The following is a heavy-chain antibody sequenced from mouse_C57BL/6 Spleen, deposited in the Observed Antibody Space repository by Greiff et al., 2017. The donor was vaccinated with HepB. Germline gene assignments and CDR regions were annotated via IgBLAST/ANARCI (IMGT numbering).Heavy chain of an antibody. CDR2: IDPSDSYT. V-gene: IGHV1-69*01. J-gene: IGHJ1*03. CDR3: ARCPYGSSSYWYFDV. Sequence: QVQLQQPGAELVMPGASVKLSCKASGYTFTSYWMHWVKQRPGQGLEWIGEIDPSDSYTNYNQKFKGKSTLTVDKSSSTAYMQLSSLTSEDSAVYYCARCPYGSSSYWYFDVWGTGTTVTVSS. CDR1: GYTFTSYW. D-gene: IGHD1-1*01.